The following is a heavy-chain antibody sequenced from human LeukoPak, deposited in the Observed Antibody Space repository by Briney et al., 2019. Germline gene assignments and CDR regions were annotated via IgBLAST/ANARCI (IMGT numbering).Heavy chain of an antibody. D-gene: IGHD3-22*01. CDR2: ISGSGGST. CDR3: AKDYDSSGYYYVAFDI. V-gene: IGHV3-23*01. CDR1: GFTFSSYA. Sequence: GGSLRLSCAASGFTFSSYAMSWVRQAPGKGLEWVSAISGSGGSTYYADSVKGRFTISRDNSKNTLYLQMNSLRAEDTAVYYCAKDYDSSGYYYVAFDIWGQGTWSPSLQ. J-gene: IGHJ3*02.